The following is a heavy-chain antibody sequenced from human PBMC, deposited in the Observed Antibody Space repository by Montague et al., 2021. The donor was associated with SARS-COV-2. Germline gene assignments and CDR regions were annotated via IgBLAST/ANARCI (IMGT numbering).Heavy chain of an antibody. J-gene: IGHJ6*02. CDR1: GFTFSSYE. D-gene: IGHD3-3*01. V-gene: IGHV3-48*03. CDR2: ISSSGSTI. Sequence: SLRLSCAASGFTFSSYEMNWVRQAPGKGLEWVSYISSSGSTIYYADSVQGRFTISRDNAKNSLYLQMNSLRAEDTAVYYCAREPRETGSDWYYDFWSGYSLPRGYYYYGMDVWGQGTTVTVSS. CDR3: AREPRETGSDWYYDFWSGYSLPRGYYYYGMDV.